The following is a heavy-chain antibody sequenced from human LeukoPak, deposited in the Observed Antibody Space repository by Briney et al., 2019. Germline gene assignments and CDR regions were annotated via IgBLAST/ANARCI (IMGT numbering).Heavy chain of an antibody. Sequence: SSETLSLTCAVYGGSFSGYHWSWIRQPPGKGLEWIGEIDRYGSTNYIPSLKSRVTISLDTSKNQFSLKLSSVTAADTAVYYCAVKSWLDAFDIWGQGTMVTVSS. CDR2: IDRYGST. J-gene: IGHJ3*02. D-gene: IGHD5-12*01. CDR1: GGSFSGYH. CDR3: AVKSWLDAFDI. V-gene: IGHV4-34*01.